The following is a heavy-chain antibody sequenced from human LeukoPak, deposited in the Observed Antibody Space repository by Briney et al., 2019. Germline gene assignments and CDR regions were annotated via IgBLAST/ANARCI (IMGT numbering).Heavy chain of an antibody. Sequence: SQTLSLTCAISGDSVSSNSAAWSWIRQSPSRGLEWLGRTYYRSKWYNDYAVSVKSRITINPDTSKNQFSLQLDSVTPEDTAVYYCARVVVTQNDAFDIWGQGTMVTVSS. J-gene: IGHJ3*02. D-gene: IGHD3-22*01. CDR3: ARVVVTQNDAFDI. CDR2: TYYRSKWYN. V-gene: IGHV6-1*01. CDR1: GDSVSSNSAA.